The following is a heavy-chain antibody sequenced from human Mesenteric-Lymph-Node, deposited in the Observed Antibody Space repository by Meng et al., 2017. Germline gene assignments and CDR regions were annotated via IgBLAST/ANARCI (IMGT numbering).Heavy chain of an antibody. CDR3: ASGRDDYGDPSAFDI. V-gene: IGHV1-69*05. J-gene: IGHJ3*02. Sequence: SVKVSCKASGGTFSSYAISWVRQAPGQGLEWMGGIIPIFGTANYAQKFQGRVTMTRDTSTSTVYMELSSLRSEDTAVYYCASGRDDYGDPSAFDIWGQGTMVTVSS. D-gene: IGHD4-17*01. CDR2: IIPIFGTA. CDR1: GGTFSSYA.